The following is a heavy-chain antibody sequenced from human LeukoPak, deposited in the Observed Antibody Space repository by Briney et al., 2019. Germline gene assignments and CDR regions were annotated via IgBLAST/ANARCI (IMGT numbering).Heavy chain of an antibody. CDR3: ARDGYGDYYFDY. CDR1: GFTFSSYE. D-gene: IGHD4-17*01. J-gene: IGHJ4*02. CDR2: ISSSGSTI. V-gene: IGHV3-48*03. Sequence: PGGSLGLSCAASGFTFSSYEMNWVRQAPGKGLEWVSYISSSGSTIYYADSVKGRFTISRDNAKNSLYLQMNSLRAEDTAVYYCARDGYGDYYFDYWGQGTLVTVSS.